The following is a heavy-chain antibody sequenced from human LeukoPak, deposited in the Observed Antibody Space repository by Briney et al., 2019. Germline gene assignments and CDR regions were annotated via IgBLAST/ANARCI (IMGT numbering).Heavy chain of an antibody. D-gene: IGHD3-10*01. CDR3: ARDRSYYYGSGSYTGTVTD. CDR2: IIPIIGTA. CDR1: GGTFSSYA. V-gene: IGHV1-69*13. Sequence: SVKVSCKASGGTFSSYAISWVRQAPGQGLEWMGGIIPIIGTANYAQKFQGRVTITADESTSTAYMELSSLRSEDTAVYYCARDRSYYYGSGSYTGTVTDWGQGTLVTVSS. J-gene: IGHJ4*02.